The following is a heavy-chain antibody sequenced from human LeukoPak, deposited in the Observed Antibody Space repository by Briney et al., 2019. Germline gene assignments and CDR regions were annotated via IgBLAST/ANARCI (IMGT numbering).Heavy chain of an antibody. CDR2: IYSGAGT. CDR3: AREFYDILTGYQDVFDV. Sequence: PGGSLRLSCAASGFTVSRNYMSWVRQAPGKGPQWVSVIYSGAGTYYSDSVKGRFTISRDNSKNTLYLQMSSLRAEDTAVYYCAREFYDILTGYQDVFDVWGQGTMVTVSS. J-gene: IGHJ3*01. V-gene: IGHV3-66*02. CDR1: GFTVSRNY. D-gene: IGHD3-9*01.